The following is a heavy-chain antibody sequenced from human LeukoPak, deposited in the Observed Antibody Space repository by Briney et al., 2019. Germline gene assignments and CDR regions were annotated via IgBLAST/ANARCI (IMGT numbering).Heavy chain of an antibody. CDR1: GFTFSSYW. CDR3: TRIYGSGSYYTD. CDR2: ISSSSSTL. Sequence: GGSLRLSCAASGFTFSSYWMTWVRQAPGKGLEWISYISSSSSTLYYADSVEGRFTISRDNAMNSLYLQMDSLRAEDTAVYYCTRIYGSGSYYTDWGQGTPVTVSS. D-gene: IGHD3-10*01. J-gene: IGHJ4*02. V-gene: IGHV3-48*01.